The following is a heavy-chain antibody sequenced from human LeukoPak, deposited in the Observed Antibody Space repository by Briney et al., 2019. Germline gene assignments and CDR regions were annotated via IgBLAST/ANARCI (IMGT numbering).Heavy chain of an antibody. CDR3: ARGAPGIAVAGTKGYYYYGMDL. V-gene: IGHV3-21*01. CDR2: ISSSSSYI. D-gene: IGHD6-19*01. CDR1: GFTFSSYT. Sequence: GGSLRLSCAASGFTFSSYTMGWVRQAPGKGLEWVSSISSSSSYIYYADSVKGRFTISRDNAKNSLYLQMNSLRAEDTAVYYCARGAPGIAVAGTKGYYYYGMDLWGQGTTVTVSS. J-gene: IGHJ6*02.